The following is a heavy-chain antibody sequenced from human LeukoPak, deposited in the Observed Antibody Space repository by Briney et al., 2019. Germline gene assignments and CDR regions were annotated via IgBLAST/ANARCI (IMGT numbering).Heavy chain of an antibody. CDR2: IKQDGSEK. CDR1: GFSFTSYA. Sequence: GGSLRFSCAASGFSFTSYAMHWVRQAPGKGLEWVANIKQDGSEKYYVDSVKGRFTISRDNAKNSLYLQMNSLRAEDTAVYYCARDDTHYGSSGSFYDAFDIWGQGTMVTVSS. D-gene: IGHD3-22*01. V-gene: IGHV3-7*01. J-gene: IGHJ3*02. CDR3: ARDDTHYGSSGSFYDAFDI.